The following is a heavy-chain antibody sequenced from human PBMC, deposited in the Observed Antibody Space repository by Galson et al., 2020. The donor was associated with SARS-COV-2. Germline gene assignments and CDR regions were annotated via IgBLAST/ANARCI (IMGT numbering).Heavy chain of an antibody. CDR2: ISYDGSNK. CDR3: AKDYGDYAALDY. CDR1: GFTFRSYA. D-gene: IGHD4-17*01. J-gene: IGHJ4*02. V-gene: IGHV3-30*04. Sequence: QLGESMKISCAASGFTFRSYAMHWVRQAPGKGLEWVAVISYDGSNKYYADSVKGRFTISRDNSKNTLYLQMNSLRAEDTAVYYCAKDYGDYAALDYWGQGTLVTVSS.